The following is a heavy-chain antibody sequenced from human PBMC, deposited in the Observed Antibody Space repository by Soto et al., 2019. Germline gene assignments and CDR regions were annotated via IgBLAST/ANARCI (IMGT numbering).Heavy chain of an antibody. Sequence: SETLSLTCTVSGGSISSYYWSWIRQPPGKGLEWIGYIYYSGSTNYNPSLKSRVTISVDTSKNQFSLKLSSVTAADTAVYCCARNYYGSGSYYRSFYYYYMDVWGKGTTVTVSS. CDR2: IYYSGST. D-gene: IGHD3-10*01. V-gene: IGHV4-59*01. J-gene: IGHJ6*03. CDR3: ARNYYGSGSYYRSFYYYYMDV. CDR1: GGSISSYY.